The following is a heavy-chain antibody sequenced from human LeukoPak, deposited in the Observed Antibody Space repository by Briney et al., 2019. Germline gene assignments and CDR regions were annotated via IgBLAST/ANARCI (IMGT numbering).Heavy chain of an antibody. CDR3: ARAPRRTRWFDP. J-gene: IGHJ5*02. Sequence: SETLSLTCAVYGGSFSGYYWSWIRQPPGKGLEWIGEINHSGSTNYNPSLKSRVTISVDTSKNQLSLKLSSVSAADTAVYYCARAPRRTRWFDPWGQGTLVTVSS. CDR2: INHSGST. V-gene: IGHV4-34*01. CDR1: GGSFSGYY.